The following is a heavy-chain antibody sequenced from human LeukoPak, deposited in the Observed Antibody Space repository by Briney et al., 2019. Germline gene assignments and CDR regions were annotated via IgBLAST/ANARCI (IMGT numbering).Heavy chain of an antibody. CDR1: GFTFSSYA. CDR3: AQDRFVSSGRDDY. Sequence: GGSLRLSCAASGFTFSSYAMSWVRQAPGKGLEWVSGISGSGENTYYVDSVKGRFTVSRDNSKNTLYLQMTNLRVEDTAVYFCAQDRFVSSGRDDYWGQGTLVTVSS. J-gene: IGHJ4*02. V-gene: IGHV3-23*01. D-gene: IGHD6-19*01. CDR2: ISGSGENT.